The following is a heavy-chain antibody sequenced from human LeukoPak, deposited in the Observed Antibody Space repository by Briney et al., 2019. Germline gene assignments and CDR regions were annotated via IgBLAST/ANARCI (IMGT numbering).Heavy chain of an antibody. D-gene: IGHD2-15*01. Sequence: EASVKVSCKASGYTFTGYYMHWVRQAPGQGLEWMGWINPNSGGTNYAQKFQGRVTMTRDTSISTAYMELSRLRSDDTAVYYCARTGRYCSGGSCYSDWFDPWGQGTLVTVSS. CDR3: ARTGRYCSGGSCYSDWFDP. CDR2: INPNSGGT. J-gene: IGHJ5*02. V-gene: IGHV1-2*02. CDR1: GYTFTGYY.